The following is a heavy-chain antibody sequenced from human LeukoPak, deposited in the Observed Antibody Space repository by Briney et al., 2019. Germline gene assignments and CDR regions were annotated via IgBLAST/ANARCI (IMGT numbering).Heavy chain of an antibody. D-gene: IGHD5-18*01. CDR2: ISSDGSNK. CDR3: ARGRQLWSSGYYYMDV. Sequence: GGSLRLSCAASGFTFSSYGMHWVRQAPGKGLEWVAIISSDGSNKYYADSVKGRFTISRDNSKNTLYLKMNSLRAEDTAVYYCARGRQLWSSGYYYMDVWGKGTTVTISS. CDR1: GFTFSSYG. J-gene: IGHJ6*03. V-gene: IGHV3-30*03.